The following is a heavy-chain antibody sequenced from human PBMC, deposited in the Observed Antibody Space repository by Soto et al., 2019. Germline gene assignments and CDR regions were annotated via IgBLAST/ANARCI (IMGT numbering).Heavy chain of an antibody. CDR1: GYTFTGYY. V-gene: IGHV1-2*04. J-gene: IGHJ3*02. CDR2: INPNSGGT. D-gene: IGHD3-10*01. CDR3: ARGGRLLLFGESRADAFDI. Sequence: QVQLVQSGAEVTKPGASVKVSCKATGYTFTGYYMHWVRQAPGPGLEWMGWINPNSGGTNYAQKFQGLVRMTRDASSSTACMGLSRLGSDVTAVYYCARGGRLLLFGESRADAFDIWGQGTMVTVSS.